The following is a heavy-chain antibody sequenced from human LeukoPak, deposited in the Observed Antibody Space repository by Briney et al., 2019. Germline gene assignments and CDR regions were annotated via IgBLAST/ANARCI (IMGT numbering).Heavy chain of an antibody. J-gene: IGHJ1*01. CDR1: GFTVSSSH. CDR3: ATGGAAVVLTVGFFQH. Sequence: PGGSLRLSCAASGFTVSSSHMNWVRQAPGKGLEWVSVIYRGGNAYYTDSVKDRFIISRDYSKNTVFPQMNNLEVEDTAVYYCATGGAAVVLTVGFFQHWGQGTLVTVSS. V-gene: IGHV3-66*01. D-gene: IGHD6-13*01. CDR2: IYRGGNA.